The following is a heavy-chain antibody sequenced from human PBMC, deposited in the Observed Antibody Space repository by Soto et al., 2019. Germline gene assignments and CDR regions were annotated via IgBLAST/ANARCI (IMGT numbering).Heavy chain of an antibody. Sequence: QVQLQESGPGLVQPSETLSLTCTVSGGPVSSGSYYWNWIRQPPGKGLEWIAYVYYSGTTNYNPSLKSRVTISVDTSTSQFSLNLSSVTAADTAVYYCARLPRTGSPRYYLDSWGQGTLVTVSS. CDR1: GGPVSSGSYY. V-gene: IGHV4-61*01. J-gene: IGHJ4*02. D-gene: IGHD1-1*01. CDR2: VYYSGTT. CDR3: ARLPRTGSPRYYLDS.